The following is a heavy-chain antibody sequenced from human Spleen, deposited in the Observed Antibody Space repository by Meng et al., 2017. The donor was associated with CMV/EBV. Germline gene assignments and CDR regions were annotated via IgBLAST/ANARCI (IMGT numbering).Heavy chain of an antibody. Sequence: SETLSLTCTVSGGSISSYYWNWIRQPPGKGLEWIGYIYYSGSTNYNPSLKSRVTISVDTSKNQFSLKLSSLTAADTAVYYCARDEGGYNLVFDYWGQGTLVTVSS. V-gene: IGHV4-59*01. CDR3: ARDEGGYNLVFDY. CDR1: GGSISSYY. CDR2: IYYSGST. J-gene: IGHJ4*02. D-gene: IGHD5-24*01.